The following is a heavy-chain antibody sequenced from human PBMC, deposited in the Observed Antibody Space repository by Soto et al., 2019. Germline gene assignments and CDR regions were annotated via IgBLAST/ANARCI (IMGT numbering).Heavy chain of an antibody. D-gene: IGHD3-22*01. CDR3: ARDPPLSMIVVVGVDDF. J-gene: IGHJ4*02. CDR2: LSSRSTFI. Sequence: GGSLRLSCTVLGFTLTNENMNWVRQAPGKGLEWVSSLSSRSTFINYADSVKGRFTISRDNDKGLVYLQMNSLRAEDTAVYYCARDPPLSMIVVVGVDDFWGQGTLVTVSS. V-gene: IGHV3-21*06. CDR1: GFTLTNEN.